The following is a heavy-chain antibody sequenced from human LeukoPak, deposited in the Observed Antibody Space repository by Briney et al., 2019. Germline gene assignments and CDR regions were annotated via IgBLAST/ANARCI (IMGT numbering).Heavy chain of an antibody. CDR2: SYYSGST. Sequence: SSETLSLTCTVSGGSISSYYWSWIRQPPGKGLDWIGYSYYSGSTYYNPSLKSRVTISVHTSKNQFSLKLSSVTAADTAVYYCARVQPMFISRPHFDSWGQGTLVTVSS. J-gene: IGHJ4*02. CDR1: GGSISSYY. CDR3: ARVQPMFISRPHFDS. V-gene: IGHV4-59*12. D-gene: IGHD6-13*01.